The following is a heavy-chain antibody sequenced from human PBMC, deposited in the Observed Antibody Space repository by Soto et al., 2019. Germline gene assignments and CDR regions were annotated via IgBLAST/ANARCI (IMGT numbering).Heavy chain of an antibody. J-gene: IGHJ3*02. D-gene: IGHD3-3*01. CDR3: ARDHPLGSGWHDAFDI. CDR1: GYTFTSYG. CDR2: ISAYNGNT. V-gene: IGHV1-18*01. Sequence: GASVKVSCKASGYTFTSYGISWVRQAPGQGLEWMGWISAYNGNTNYAQKLQGRVTMTTDTSTSTAYMELRSLRSDDTAVYYCARDHPLGSGWHDAFDIWGQGTMVTVSS.